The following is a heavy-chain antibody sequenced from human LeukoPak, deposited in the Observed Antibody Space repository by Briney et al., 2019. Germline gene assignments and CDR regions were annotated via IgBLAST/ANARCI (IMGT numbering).Heavy chain of an antibody. Sequence: GGSLRLSCAASGFTFNSYSMNWVRQAPGKGLERVSSISSSSSYIYYADSMKGRFTISRDNAKNSLYLQMNSLRAEDTAVYYCAREGYCGGDCFTYYFDYWGQGTLVTVSS. V-gene: IGHV3-21*01. J-gene: IGHJ4*02. CDR1: GFTFNSYS. CDR3: AREGYCGGDCFTYYFDY. D-gene: IGHD2-21*01. CDR2: ISSSSSYI.